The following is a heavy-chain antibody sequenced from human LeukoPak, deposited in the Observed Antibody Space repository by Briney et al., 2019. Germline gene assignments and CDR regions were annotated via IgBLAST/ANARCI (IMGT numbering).Heavy chain of an antibody. CDR2: VSAYNGNT. D-gene: IGHD3-22*01. CDR1: GYTFTSYG. J-gene: IGHJ5*02. V-gene: IGHV1-18*01. Sequence: ASVKVSCKASGYTFTSYGISWVRQAPGQGLEWMGWVSAYNGNTNYAQKFQGRVTMTTDTPTSTVYMELSSLRSEDTAVYYCARDRDSSGYYHNWFDPWGQGTLVTVSS. CDR3: ARDRDSSGYYHNWFDP.